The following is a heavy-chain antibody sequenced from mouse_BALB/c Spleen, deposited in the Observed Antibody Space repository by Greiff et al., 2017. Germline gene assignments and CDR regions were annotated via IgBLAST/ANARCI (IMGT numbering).Heavy chain of an antibody. CDR2: ISSGSSTI. V-gene: IGHV5-17*02. CDR3: ARSDGWFAY. Sequence: EVQVVESGGGLVQPGGSRKLSCAASGFTFSSFGMHWVRQAPEKGLEWVAYISSGSSTIYYADTVKGRFTISRDNPKNTLFLQMTSLRSEDTAMYYCARSDGWFAYWGQGTLVTVSA. D-gene: IGHD2-3*01. J-gene: IGHJ3*01. CDR1: GFTFSSFG.